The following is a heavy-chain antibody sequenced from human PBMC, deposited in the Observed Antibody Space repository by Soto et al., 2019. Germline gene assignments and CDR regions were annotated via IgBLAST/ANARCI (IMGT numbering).Heavy chain of an antibody. D-gene: IGHD6-13*01. CDR1: GYTFTSYY. CDR2: INPTSST. J-gene: IGHJ6*02. Sequence: ASVKVSCKASGYTFTSYYMHWVRQAPGQGLEWMGIINPTSSTSYAQKFQGRVTMTTDTSTSTAYMELRSLRSNDTAVYYCARDPGDSSSWYGMDVWGQGTTVTVSS. CDR3: ARDPGDSSSWYGMDV. V-gene: IGHV1-46*01.